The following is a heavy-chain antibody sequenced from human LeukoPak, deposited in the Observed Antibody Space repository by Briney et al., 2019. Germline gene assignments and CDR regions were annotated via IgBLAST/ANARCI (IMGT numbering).Heavy chain of an antibody. V-gene: IGHV1-69*05. CDR1: GGTFSSYA. Sequence: ASAKVSCKASGGTFSSYAISWVQQAPGQGLEWMGRIIPIFGTANYAQKFQGRVTITTDESTSTAYMELSSLTSEDTAVYYCARDPGVGYYTAKYCQHCGQGTLVTVSS. J-gene: IGHJ1*01. CDR2: IIPIFGTA. CDR3: ARDPGVGYYTAKYCQH. D-gene: IGHD3-22*01.